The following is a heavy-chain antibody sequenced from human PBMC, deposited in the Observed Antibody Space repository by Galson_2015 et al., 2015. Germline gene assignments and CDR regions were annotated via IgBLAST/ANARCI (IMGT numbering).Heavy chain of an antibody. CDR2: LSSGSGST. CDR3: AKDNRRVPAAYGYYFDY. V-gene: IGHV3-23*01. CDR1: GFTFSSYA. D-gene: IGHD2-2*01. Sequence: SLRLSCAASGFTFSSYAMSWVRQVPGKGLEWVSTLSSGSGSTYYTDSVKGRFTISRDNSKDTLYLQMNSLRPEDTAVYYCAKDNRRVPAAYGYYFDYWGQGTLVTVSS. J-gene: IGHJ4*02.